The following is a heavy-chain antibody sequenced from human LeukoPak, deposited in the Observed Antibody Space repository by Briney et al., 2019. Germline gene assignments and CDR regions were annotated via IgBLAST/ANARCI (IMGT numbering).Heavy chain of an antibody. Sequence: GGSLRLSCAASGFTFSNYEINWVRQAPGKGLEWVSYISHIGSYIYYSDSVKGRFTISRDNAKNSLYLQMNSLRAEDTAVYFCARDWGSWDFDFWGQGTLVTVSS. CDR2: ISHIGSYI. CDR1: GFTFSNYE. D-gene: IGHD6-13*01. V-gene: IGHV3-21*05. CDR3: ARDWGSWDFDF. J-gene: IGHJ4*02.